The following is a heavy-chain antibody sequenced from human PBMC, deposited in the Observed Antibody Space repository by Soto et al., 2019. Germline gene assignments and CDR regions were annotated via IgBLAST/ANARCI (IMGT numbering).Heavy chain of an antibody. CDR1: GDSVSSNSAA. V-gene: IGHV6-1*01. Sequence: SQTLSLTCVISGDSVSSNSAAWNWIRQSPSRGLEWLGRTYYRSKWYNDYAVSVKSRITINPDTSKNQFSLQLNSVTPEDTAVYYCARGLWAAAAGSGIYYYYGMDVWCQGTTVTVSS. D-gene: IGHD6-13*01. CDR2: TYYRSKWYN. J-gene: IGHJ6*02. CDR3: ARGLWAAAAGSGIYYYYGMDV.